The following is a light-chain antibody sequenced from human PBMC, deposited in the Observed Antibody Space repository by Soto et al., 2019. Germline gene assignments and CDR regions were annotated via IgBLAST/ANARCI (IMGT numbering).Light chain of an antibody. V-gene: IGKV1-5*03. CDR3: QQYNTFLT. J-gene: IGKJ4*01. CDR1: QSINNW. CDR2: KAS. Sequence: DIQMTQSPSTLSASVGDRVTITCRASQSINNWLAWYQQKPGKAPKLLIYKASSLQSGVPSRFSGSGSGTGFTLTISSLQPDDVATYYCQQYNTFLTFGGGTKVHIK.